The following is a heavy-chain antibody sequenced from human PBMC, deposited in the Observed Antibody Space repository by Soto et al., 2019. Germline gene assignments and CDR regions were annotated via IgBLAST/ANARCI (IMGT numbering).Heavy chain of an antibody. CDR3: ARGLPTVTTIHY. J-gene: IGHJ4*02. D-gene: IGHD4-4*01. V-gene: IGHV4-30-2*01. Sequence: PSETLSLTCAVSGGSISSGGYSWSWIRQPPGKGLEWVGYIYHSGSTYYNPSLKSRVTISVDRSKNQFSLKLSSVTAADTAVYFCARGLPTVTTIHYWGQATLVTVSS. CDR2: IYHSGST. CDR1: GGSISSGGYS.